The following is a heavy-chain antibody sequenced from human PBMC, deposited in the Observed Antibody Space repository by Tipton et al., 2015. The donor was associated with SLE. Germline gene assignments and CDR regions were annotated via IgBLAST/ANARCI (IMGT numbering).Heavy chain of an antibody. D-gene: IGHD3-22*01. CDR3: TRGPVGSGYYSSSDAFDF. Sequence: TLSLTCTVSGGSISSSSYYWGWIRQPPGKGLEWIGEIHHSGSTNSNPSLKSRVTTSVDTSKNQFSLKLSSVTAADTAVYFCTRGPVGSGYYSSSDAFDFWGQGTMVTVSS. CDR2: IHHSGST. V-gene: IGHV4-39*07. J-gene: IGHJ3*01. CDR1: GGSISSSSYY.